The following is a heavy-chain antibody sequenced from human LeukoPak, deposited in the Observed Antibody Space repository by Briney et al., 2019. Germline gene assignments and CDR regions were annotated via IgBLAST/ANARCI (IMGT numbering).Heavy chain of an antibody. CDR3: AKGSPTWTTQYYFDY. CDR2: IRYDGSNK. D-gene: IGHD4-17*01. V-gene: IGHV3-30*02. CDR1: GFTFSSYG. Sequence: GGSLRLSCAASGFTFSSYGMHWVRQAPGKGLEWVAFIRYDGSNKYYADSVKGRFTISRDNSKNTLYLQMNSLRAEDTAGYYCAKGSPTWTTQYYFDYWGQGTLVTVSS. J-gene: IGHJ4*02.